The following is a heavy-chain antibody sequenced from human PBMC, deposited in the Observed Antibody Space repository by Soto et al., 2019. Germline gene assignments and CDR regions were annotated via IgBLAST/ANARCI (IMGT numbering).Heavy chain of an antibody. J-gene: IGHJ6*03. Sequence: SETLSLTCTVAGGSISSSSYYWGWIRQPPGKGLEWIGSIYYSGSTYYNPSLKSRVTISVDTSKNQFSLKLSSVTAADTAVYYCARHNAAVATLAYYYYYMDVWGKGTTVTVSS. V-gene: IGHV4-39*01. D-gene: IGHD5-12*01. CDR1: GGSISSSSYY. CDR3: ARHNAAVATLAYYYYYMDV. CDR2: IYYSGST.